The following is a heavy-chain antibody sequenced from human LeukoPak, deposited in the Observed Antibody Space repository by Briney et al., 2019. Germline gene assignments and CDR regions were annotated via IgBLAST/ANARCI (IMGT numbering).Heavy chain of an antibody. CDR1: GGSFSGYY. D-gene: IGHD5-18*01. CDR3: ARGGMNTTAMVMDYFDY. CDR2: INHSGST. J-gene: IGHJ4*02. V-gene: IGHV4-34*01. Sequence: SETLSLTRAVYGGSFSGYYWSWIRQPPGKGLEWIGEINHSGSTNYNPSLKSRVTISVDASKNQFSLKLSSVTAADTAVYYCARGGMNTTAMVMDYFDYWGQGTLVTVSS.